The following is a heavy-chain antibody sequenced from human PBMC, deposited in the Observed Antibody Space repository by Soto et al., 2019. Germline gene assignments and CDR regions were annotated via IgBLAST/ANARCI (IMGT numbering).Heavy chain of an antibody. CDR3: AGYGSSWYGAFDI. CDR1: DGSVGDRGCY. J-gene: IGHJ3*02. V-gene: IGHV4-61*08. Sequence: SVPRSHTSTVSDGSVGDRGCYLRWNRKPPGKGLEWIGYIYYSGSTNYNPSLKSRVTISVDTSKNQFSLKLSSVTAADTAVYYCAGYGSSWYGAFDIWGQGTMVTVSS. D-gene: IGHD6-13*01. CDR2: IYYSGST.